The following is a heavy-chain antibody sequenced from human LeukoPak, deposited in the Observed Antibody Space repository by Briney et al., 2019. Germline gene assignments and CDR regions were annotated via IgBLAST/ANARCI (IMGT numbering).Heavy chain of an antibody. Sequence: SETLSLTCAVSGGSFFGSHWNWIRQSPEKGLEWIGEINHSGRTNYNPSLKSRVTISVDTSKSQFFLKLTSVTAADTAVYYCARDPTTVVTPPYYFDFWGQGTLVTVSA. D-gene: IGHD4-23*01. CDR2: INHSGRT. CDR1: GGSFFGSH. V-gene: IGHV4-34*01. CDR3: ARDPTTVVTPPYYFDF. J-gene: IGHJ4*02.